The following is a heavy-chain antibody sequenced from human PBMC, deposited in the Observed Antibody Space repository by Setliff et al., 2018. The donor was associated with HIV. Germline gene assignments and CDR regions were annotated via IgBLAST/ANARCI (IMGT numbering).Heavy chain of an antibody. J-gene: IGHJ4*02. V-gene: IGHV3-7*03. D-gene: IGHD5-18*01. CDR2: IKQDGGEI. CDR3: ARVPRQLLKGAAAYFDY. Sequence: LRLSCAASGFTFSNYWMDWVRQAPGKGLEWVATIKQDGGEIYYVDSVKGRFTISRDNARTSLYLEMSSLRAEDTAVYYCARVPRQLLKGAAAYFDYWGQGTLVTVSS. CDR1: GFTFSNYW.